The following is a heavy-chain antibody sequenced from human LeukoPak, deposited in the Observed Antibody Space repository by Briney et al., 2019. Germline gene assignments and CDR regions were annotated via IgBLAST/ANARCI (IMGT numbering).Heavy chain of an antibody. CDR2: IYYSGST. CDR3: ARPPFKPYYFDY. CDR1: GGSISSHY. Sequence: SETLSLTCTVSGGSISSHYWSWIRQPPGKGLEWIGYIYYSGSTNYNPSLKSRVTISVDTSKNQFSLKLSSVTAADTAVYYCARPPFKPYYFDYWGQGTLVTVSS. D-gene: IGHD1-14*01. V-gene: IGHV4-59*11. J-gene: IGHJ4*02.